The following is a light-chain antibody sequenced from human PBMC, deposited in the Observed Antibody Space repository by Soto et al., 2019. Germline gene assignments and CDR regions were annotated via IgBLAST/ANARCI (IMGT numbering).Light chain of an antibody. CDR1: RSISNY. Sequence: DIQMTQSPSSLSASVGDRVTITCRASRSISNYLNWYQQKSGKAPRLLIYAASSLQTGVPSRFSGTGAGTAFTLTITSLQPEDSATYYCQQSYSVPRFGQGTRVDLK. V-gene: IGKV1-39*01. CDR3: QQSYSVPR. CDR2: AAS. J-gene: IGKJ1*01.